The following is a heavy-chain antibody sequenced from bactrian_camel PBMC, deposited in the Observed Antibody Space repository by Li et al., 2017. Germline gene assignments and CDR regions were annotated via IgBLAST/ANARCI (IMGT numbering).Heavy chain of an antibody. CDR2: ICTGDGRA. J-gene: IGHJ6*01. CDR1: GYTANMNC. Sequence: HVQLVESGGGSVQAGGSLRLSCAASGYTANMNCMAWFRQAPGNEREAVAAICTGDGRAYYHDSENDSGKGRFTISRDNAKDRLYLQMNSLTSEDTGMYYCAAGLVGYSGPHSHAPKRCFPEEFGYWGQGTQVTVS. D-gene: IGHD2*01. CDR3: AAGLVGYSGPHSHAPKRCFPEEFGY. V-gene: IGHV3S1*01.